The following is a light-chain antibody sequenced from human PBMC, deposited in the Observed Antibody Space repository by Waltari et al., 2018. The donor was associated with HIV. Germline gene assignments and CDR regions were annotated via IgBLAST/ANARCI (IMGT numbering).Light chain of an antibody. CDR3: ETWDSSLSAVV. CDR1: TSNVGSYY. Sequence: QSVLTQPPSVSAAPGQKVSISCSGSTSNVGSYYVSWYQQFPGADTKLPIYEENKRTSGIPDRLSGSKAGTSATLGITVLQPGDEADYYCETWDSSLSAVVFGGGTKLTVL. CDR2: EEN. V-gene: IGLV1-51*01. J-gene: IGLJ2*01.